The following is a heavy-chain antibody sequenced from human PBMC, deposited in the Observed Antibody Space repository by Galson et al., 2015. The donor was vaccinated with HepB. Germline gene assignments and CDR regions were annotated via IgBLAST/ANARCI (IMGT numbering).Heavy chain of an antibody. V-gene: IGHV3-48*01. J-gene: IGHJ4*02. CDR1: GVTIPSYS. Sequence: SLRLSCAASGVTIPSYSMNWVRKAPGKGLEWLAYISAGSTTIYYADSVKGRFTISRDNAKNFSYLHMNSLRGEDTAVYYCARHGLWHFDFWGQGTLVTV. D-gene: IGHD2-21*01. CDR2: ISAGSTTI. CDR3: ARHGLWHFDF.